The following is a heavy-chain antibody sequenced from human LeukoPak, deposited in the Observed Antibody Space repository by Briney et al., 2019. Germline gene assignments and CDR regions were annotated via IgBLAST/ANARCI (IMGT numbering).Heavy chain of an antibody. CDR1: GGTFSSYA. CDR2: IIPIFGTA. CDR3: ASIKLGEPGLAYYYYYGMDV. J-gene: IGHJ6*02. Sequence: ASVKVSCKASGGTFSSYAISWVRQAPGQGLEWMGGIIPIFGTANYAQKFQGRVTITADESTSTAYTELSSLRSEDTAVYYCASIKLGEPGLAYYYYYGMDVWGQGTTVTVSS. V-gene: IGHV1-69*13. D-gene: IGHD1-14*01.